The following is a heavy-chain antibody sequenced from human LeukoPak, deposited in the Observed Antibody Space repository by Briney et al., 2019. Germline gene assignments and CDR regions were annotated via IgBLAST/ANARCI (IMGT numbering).Heavy chain of an antibody. D-gene: IGHD4-17*01. J-gene: IGHJ4*02. CDR2: ISYDGSNK. CDR1: GFTFSSYG. V-gene: IGHV3-30*18. CDR3: AKDAMDYGDSTDYYFDY. Sequence: GGSLRLSCAASGFTFSSYGMHWVRQAPGKGLEWVAVISYDGSNKYYADSVKGRFTISRDNSKNTLYLQMNSLRAEDTAVYYCAKDAMDYGDSTDYYFDYWGQGTLVTVSS.